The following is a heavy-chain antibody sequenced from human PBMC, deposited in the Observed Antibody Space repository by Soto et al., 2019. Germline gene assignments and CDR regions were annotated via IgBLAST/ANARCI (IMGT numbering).Heavy chain of an antibody. D-gene: IGHD1-7*01. V-gene: IGHV4-30-4*01. CDR1: GGSISSGDYY. CDR3: ARVGSITGTQHFDY. Sequence: QVQLQESGPGLVKPSQTLSLTCTVSGGSISSGDYYWSWIRQPPGKGLEWIGYIYYSGSTYYNPSLKRRVTISVDTSKNQFSLKLSPVTAADTAVYYCARVGSITGTQHFDYWGQGTLVTVSS. J-gene: IGHJ4*02. CDR2: IYYSGST.